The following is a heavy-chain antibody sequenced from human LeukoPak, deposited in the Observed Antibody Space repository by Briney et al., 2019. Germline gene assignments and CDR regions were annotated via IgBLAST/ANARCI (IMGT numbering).Heavy chain of an antibody. D-gene: IGHD1-26*01. CDR3: AITGLYGGRYTTEDY. CDR1: GFTFSSYA. Sequence: PGGSLRLSCAASGFTFSSYAMHWVRQAPGKGLEWVAVIWYDGSNKYYADSVKGRFTISRDNSKNTPYLQMNSLRAEDTAVYYCAITGLYGGRYTTEDYWGQGTLVTVSS. V-gene: IGHV3-33*01. CDR2: IWYDGSNK. J-gene: IGHJ4*02.